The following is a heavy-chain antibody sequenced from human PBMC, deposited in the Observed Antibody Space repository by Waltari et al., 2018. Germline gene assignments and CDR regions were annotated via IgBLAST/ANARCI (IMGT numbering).Heavy chain of an antibody. J-gene: IGHJ4*02. V-gene: IGHV3-48*04. CDR3: TTASIAARQDNDY. D-gene: IGHD6-6*01. CDR1: GFTFSSYS. Sequence: EVQLVESGGGLVQPGGSPRLSCAASGFTFSSYSMHWVRQAPGKGLEWVSYISSSSSTIYYADSVKGRFTISRDNAKNSLYLQMNSLKTEDTAVYYCTTASIAARQDNDYWGQGTLVTVSS. CDR2: ISSSSSTI.